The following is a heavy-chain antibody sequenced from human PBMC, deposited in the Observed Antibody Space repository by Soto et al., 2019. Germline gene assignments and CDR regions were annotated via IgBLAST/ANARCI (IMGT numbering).Heavy chain of an antibody. CDR3: AKASSKRHYYDSGGSFHI. J-gene: IGHJ3*02. CDR1: GFTFSTYA. V-gene: IGHV3-23*01. Sequence: GGSLRLSCAASGFTFSTYAMNWVRQAPGKGLEWVSAINSGGNTYYADSVKGRFTISRDNSKNTLFLQMSSLRADDTAVYYCAKASSKRHYYDSGGSFHIWGQGTMVTVSS. D-gene: IGHD3-22*01. CDR2: INSGGNT.